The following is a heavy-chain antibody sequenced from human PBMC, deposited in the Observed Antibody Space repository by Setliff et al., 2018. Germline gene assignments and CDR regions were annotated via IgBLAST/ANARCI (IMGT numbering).Heavy chain of an antibody. CDR1: GYILNSYG. V-gene: IGHV1-18*01. D-gene: IGHD2-15*01. Sequence: ASVKVSCKASGYILNSYGISWVRQAPGQGLEWMGWISSYNNDITNYAQRFQGRVTLTTDMSTSAAYMELRSLGSDDTAVYYCAISTLSICSGGTCPNVFDVWGQGTMVTVSS. CDR2: ISSYNNDIT. J-gene: IGHJ3*01. CDR3: AISTLSICSGGTCPNVFDV.